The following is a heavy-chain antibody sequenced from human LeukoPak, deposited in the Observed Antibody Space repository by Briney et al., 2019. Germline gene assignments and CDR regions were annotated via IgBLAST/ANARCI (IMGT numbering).Heavy chain of an antibody. D-gene: IGHD3-10*01. CDR1: GYTFTGYY. CDR2: INPNSGGT. CDR3: ATGCLWPYAEYFQH. Sequence: ASVKVSCKASGYTFTGYYMHWVRQAPGQGLEWMGWINPNSGGTNYAQKFQGRVAMTRDTSISTAYMELSRLRSDDTAVYYCATGCLWPYAEYFQHWGQGTLVTVSS. J-gene: IGHJ1*01. V-gene: IGHV1-2*02.